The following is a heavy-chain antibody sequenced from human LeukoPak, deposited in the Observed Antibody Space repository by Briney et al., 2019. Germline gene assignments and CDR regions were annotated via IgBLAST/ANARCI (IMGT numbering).Heavy chain of an antibody. D-gene: IGHD2-2*01. CDR1: GGSISSSSYY. V-gene: IGHV4-39*07. Sequence: SETLSLTCTVSGGSISSSSYYWGWIRQPPGKGLEWIGSIYYSGSTYYNPSLKSRVTISVDTSKNQFSLKLSSVTAADTAVYYCARAQLYYYYMEVWGKGTTVTVSS. J-gene: IGHJ6*03. CDR3: ARAQLYYYYMEV. CDR2: IYYSGST.